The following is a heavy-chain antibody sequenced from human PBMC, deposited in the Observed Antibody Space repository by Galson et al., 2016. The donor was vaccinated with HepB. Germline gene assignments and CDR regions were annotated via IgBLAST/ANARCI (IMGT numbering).Heavy chain of an antibody. CDR2: ISGDGGRN. V-gene: IGHV3-23*01. CDR1: GFTFGRYA. Sequence: SLRLSCAASGFTFGRYAMSWVRQAPGKGLEWVSAISGDGGRNYHAGSVQGRFTGSRDRSTTTMYLQMNSLRTDDTAVYYCARFTQEWLDRVYYFDYWGQGTLVTVSS. J-gene: IGHJ4*02. D-gene: IGHD6-19*01. CDR3: ARFTQEWLDRVYYFDY.